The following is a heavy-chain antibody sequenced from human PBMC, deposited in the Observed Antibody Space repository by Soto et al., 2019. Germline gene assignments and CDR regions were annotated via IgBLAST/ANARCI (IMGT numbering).Heavy chain of an antibody. CDR1: GASISSGGYY. CDR2: IYYIGTS. CDR3: ARVLRDVLSDRYYWYFDL. J-gene: IGHJ2*01. D-gene: IGHD3-16*02. V-gene: IGHV4-31*03. Sequence: QVQLQESGPGLVKPSQTLSLTCTVSGASISSGGYYWGWIRQHPGKGLEWIGFIYYIGTSYYNPSLESRITLSEDTSKNPFSLNLTAVTAADTAVYYCARVLRDVLSDRYYWYFDLWGRGTLVTVSS.